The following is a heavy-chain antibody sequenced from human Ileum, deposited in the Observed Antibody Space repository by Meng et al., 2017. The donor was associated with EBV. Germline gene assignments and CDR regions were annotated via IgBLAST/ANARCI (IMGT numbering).Heavy chain of an antibody. CDR1: GGSVSSGGNY. Sequence: QVQLQESGPGLVKPSAALSITCGVSGGSVSSGGNYWSWIRQPPGKGLEWIGYIYNSGSTNYNPSLKSRVTISVDTSKNQFSLKLSSVTAADTAVYYCARDGYSSGSDWGQGTLVTVSS. V-gene: IGHV4-61*08. CDR2: IYNSGST. CDR3: ARDGYSSGSD. J-gene: IGHJ4*02. D-gene: IGHD6-19*01.